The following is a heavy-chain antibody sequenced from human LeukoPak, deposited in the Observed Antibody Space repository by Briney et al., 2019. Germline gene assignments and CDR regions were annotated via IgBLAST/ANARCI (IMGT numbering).Heavy chain of an antibody. V-gene: IGHV4-4*02. CDR1: GGSISSSNW. CDR3: ARDRYYGSGSLGNWFDP. Sequence: SETLSLTCAVSGGSISSSNWWSWVRQPPGKGLEWIGEIYHSGSTNYNPSLKSRVTISVDKSKNQFSLKLSSVTAVDTAVYYCARDRYYGSGSLGNWFDPWGQGTLVTVSS. J-gene: IGHJ5*02. CDR2: IYHSGST. D-gene: IGHD3-10*01.